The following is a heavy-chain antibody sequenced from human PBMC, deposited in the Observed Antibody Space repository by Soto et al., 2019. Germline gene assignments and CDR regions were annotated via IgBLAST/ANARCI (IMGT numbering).Heavy chain of an antibody. J-gene: IGHJ4*02. D-gene: IGHD2-21*01. Sequence: QVHLQESGPGLVKPSETLSLTCTVSGGSINNHYWSWIRQAPGKGLEWIGYIFYTGSTNYNSSRNSRVTMTVDTSKNQFSLNLTSLCTADTAIYYCARAIWFSEYWGLGTLVTVSS. CDR1: GGSINNHY. CDR3: ARAIWFSEY. CDR2: IFYTGST. V-gene: IGHV4-59*11.